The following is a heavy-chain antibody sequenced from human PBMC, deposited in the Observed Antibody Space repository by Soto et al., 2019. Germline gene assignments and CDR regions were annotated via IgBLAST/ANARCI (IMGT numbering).Heavy chain of an antibody. D-gene: IGHD3-22*01. J-gene: IGHJ6*02. CDR3: ARTYGGNYYDSSGQLYYYYYGMDV. Sequence: EVQLVESGGGLVQPGGSLRLSCAASGFTFSSYAMHWVRQAPGKGLEYASAISSNGGSTYYANSVKGRFTISRDNSKNTLXLQXGXLRAEDMAVYYCARTYGGNYYDSSGQLYYYYYGMDVWGQGTTVTVSS. CDR2: ISSNGGST. V-gene: IGHV3-64*01. CDR1: GFTFSSYA.